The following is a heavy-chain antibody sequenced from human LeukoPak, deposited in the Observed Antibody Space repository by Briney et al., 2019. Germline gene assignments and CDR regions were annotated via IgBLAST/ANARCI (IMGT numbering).Heavy chain of an antibody. CDR3: AIDVIGVVVAATPAYDY. Sequence: GASVKVSCKASGYTLTNYGIRSVRQAPGQGLEWMGWISAYNGNTNYAQKLQGRVTMTTDTSTSTAYMELRSLRSDDTGVYYSAIDVIGVVVAATPAYDYWGQGTLVTVSS. V-gene: IGHV1-18*01. J-gene: IGHJ4*02. D-gene: IGHD2-15*01. CDR2: ISAYNGNT. CDR1: GYTLTNYG.